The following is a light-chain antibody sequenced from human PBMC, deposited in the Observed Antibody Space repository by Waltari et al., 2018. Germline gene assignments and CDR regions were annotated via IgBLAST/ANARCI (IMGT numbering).Light chain of an antibody. CDR2: DVT. Sequence: QSALTQPRSVSGSPGQSVTISCTGTSSDVGGYNSVSWYQQHPGKAPKLMIYDVTWRPSGVPDRFSGSKSGNTASLTISGLQAEDEADYYCCSYAGSYTFVVFGGGTKLTVL. CDR3: CSYAGSYTFVV. J-gene: IGLJ2*01. CDR1: SSDVGGYNS. V-gene: IGLV2-11*01.